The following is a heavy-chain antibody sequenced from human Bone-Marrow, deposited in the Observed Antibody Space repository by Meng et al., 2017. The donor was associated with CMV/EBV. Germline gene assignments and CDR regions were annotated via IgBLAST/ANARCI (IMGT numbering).Heavy chain of an antibody. J-gene: IGHJ4*02. V-gene: IGHV3-48*02. CDR2: ISTSSDII. Sequence: GGSLRLSCAASAFTFTRHSMNWVRQAPGKGLEWLSYISTSSDIIYYADSVRGRFTISRDNAKNSVYLQMSSLRDEDTAVYYCARVSASGSSIDFWGQGALVTGAS. CDR3: ARVSASGSSIDF. CDR1: AFTFTRHS. D-gene: IGHD1-26*01.